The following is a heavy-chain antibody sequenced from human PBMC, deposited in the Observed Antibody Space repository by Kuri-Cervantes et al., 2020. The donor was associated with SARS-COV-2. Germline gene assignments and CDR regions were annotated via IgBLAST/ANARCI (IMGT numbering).Heavy chain of an antibody. J-gene: IGHJ6*03. D-gene: IGHD1-7*01. CDR2: VNPDNGRA. CDR3: ARGARGNWDSQHNYYYYMDV. CDR1: GYTFRNND. V-gene: IGHV1-8*01. Sequence: ASVKVSCKASGYTFRNNDINWVRQAPGQGLEWVGWVNPDNGRAGFAEKFQGRVTISSDTSMNTVYLDLYSLRSGDTAVYYCARGARGNWDSQHNYYYYMDVWGKGTTVTVSS.